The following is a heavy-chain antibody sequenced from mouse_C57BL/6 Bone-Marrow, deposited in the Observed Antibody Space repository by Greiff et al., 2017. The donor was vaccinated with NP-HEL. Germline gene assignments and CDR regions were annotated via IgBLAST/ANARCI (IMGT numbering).Heavy chain of an antibody. CDR3: ARYSIYYYGSSFFDY. Sequence: EVKLQESGGGLVQPGGSLSLSCAASGFTFTDYYMSWVRQPPGKALEWLGFIRNKANGYTTEYSASVKGRFTISRDNSQSILYLQMNALRAEDSATYYCARYSIYYYGSSFFDYWGQGTTLTVSS. CDR1: GFTFTDYY. J-gene: IGHJ2*01. CDR2: IRNKANGYTT. V-gene: IGHV7-3*01. D-gene: IGHD1-1*01.